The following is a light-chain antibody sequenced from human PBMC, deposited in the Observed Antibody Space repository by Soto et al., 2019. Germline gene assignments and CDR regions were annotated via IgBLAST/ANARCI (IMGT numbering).Light chain of an antibody. V-gene: IGKV3-15*01. CDR2: GAS. Sequence: EIVLTQSPGTLSLSPGERATLSCRASQSVSSNLAWYQQKPGQAPRLLIYGASTRATGIPARFSGSGSGTEFTLTISSLQSEDFAVYYCQKRSNWPPSITFGQGTRLEIK. CDR1: QSVSSN. CDR3: QKRSNWPPSIT. J-gene: IGKJ5*01.